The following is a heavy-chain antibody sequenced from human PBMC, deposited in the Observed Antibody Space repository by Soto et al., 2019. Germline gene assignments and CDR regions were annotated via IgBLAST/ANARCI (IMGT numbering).Heavy chain of an antibody. CDR3: VQTTGWPGFDF. CDR2: IYGGGTT. V-gene: IGHV3-53*01. D-gene: IGHD6-19*01. J-gene: IGHJ4*02. CDR1: GFAVSSKY. Sequence: EVQLVESGGGLIQPGGSLRLCCSASGFAVSSKYMTWVRQAPGKGLEWVSVIYGGGTTYYADSVKGRFTISRDTSKNTLYLQMNSLRAEDTAVYYCVQTTGWPGFDFWGQGTLVTLPS.